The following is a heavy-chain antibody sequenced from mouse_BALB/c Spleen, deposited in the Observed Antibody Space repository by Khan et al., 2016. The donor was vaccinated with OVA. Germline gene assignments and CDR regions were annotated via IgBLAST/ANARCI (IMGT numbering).Heavy chain of an antibody. V-gene: IGHV1-20*02. CDR1: GYSFTGYF. D-gene: IGHD1-1*01. CDR2: INPYIGET. CDR3: ARTSSSDFDY. J-gene: IGHJ2*01. Sequence: EVQLKQSGPELVKPGASVKISCKASGYSFTGYFMNWVMQSHGKSLEWIGRINPYIGETFYNQKFKGQAILTVDESSSTVHMELRSLASEDSAVYNCARTSSSDFDYWGQGTTLTVSS.